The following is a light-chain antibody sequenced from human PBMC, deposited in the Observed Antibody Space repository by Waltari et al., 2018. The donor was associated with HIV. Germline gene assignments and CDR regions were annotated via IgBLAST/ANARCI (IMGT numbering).Light chain of an antibody. CDR1: SSDVGGYHY. Sequence: QSALTQPASVSGSPGPSITISCTGPSSDVGGYHYASWYQQHPGQAPKLMIYEISNRPSGVSNRFSGSKSGNPASLTISGLQAEDEADYYCSSYTSSSSVVFGGGTKLTVL. J-gene: IGLJ2*01. V-gene: IGLV2-14*01. CDR3: SSYTSSSSVV. CDR2: EIS.